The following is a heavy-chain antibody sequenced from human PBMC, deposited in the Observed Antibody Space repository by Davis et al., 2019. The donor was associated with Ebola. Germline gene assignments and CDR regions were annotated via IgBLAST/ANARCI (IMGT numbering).Heavy chain of an antibody. CDR1: GFTFSSYA. Sequence: GESLKISCEGTGFTFSSYAMSWVRQAPGKGLEWVSGIGGSDGSTYYADSVKGRFTISRDNAKNSVSLQMNSLRAEDTAVYYCARGSSSSGFDYWGQGTLVTVSS. CDR3: ARGSSSSGFDY. CDR2: IGGSDGST. D-gene: IGHD6-6*01. V-gene: IGHV3-23*01. J-gene: IGHJ4*02.